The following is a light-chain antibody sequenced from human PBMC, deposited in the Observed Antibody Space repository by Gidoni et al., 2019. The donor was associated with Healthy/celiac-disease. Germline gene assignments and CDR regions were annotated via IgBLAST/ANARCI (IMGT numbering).Light chain of an antibody. CDR2: KDS. J-gene: IGLJ2*01. V-gene: IGLV3-25*03. CDR3: QSADSSGTVV. Sequence: SYELTQPPSVSVSPGQTARITCTGDALPKQYAYWYQQKPGQAPVLVLYKDSERPSVIPERFSGSSSGTTVTLTISGVQAEDEADYYCQSADSSGTVVFGGGTKLTVL. CDR1: ALPKQY.